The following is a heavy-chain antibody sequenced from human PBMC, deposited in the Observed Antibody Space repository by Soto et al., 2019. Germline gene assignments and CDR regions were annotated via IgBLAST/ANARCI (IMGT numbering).Heavy chain of an antibody. J-gene: IGHJ3*01. V-gene: IGHV3-66*01. Sequence: EVQLVESGGGLVQPGGSLRLSCAASGFTVSSRFMSWVRQAPGKGLEWVSLIYSDGSTFYADSVKGRFTISRDNSKNTVSLQMSSLRAEDTAVYYCARDDGALAGEMRALDVWGQGTMVTVSS. CDR2: IYSDGST. CDR1: GFTVSSRF. CDR3: ARDDGALAGEMRALDV. D-gene: IGHD6-19*01.